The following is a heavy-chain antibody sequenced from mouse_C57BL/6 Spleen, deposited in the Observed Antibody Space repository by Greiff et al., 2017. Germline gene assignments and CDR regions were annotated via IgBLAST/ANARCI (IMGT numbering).Heavy chain of an antibody. Sequence: VQLQQPGAELVMPGASVKLSCKASGYTFTSYWMPWVKQRPGQGLEWIGEIDPSDSYTNYNQKFKGKSTLTVDKSSSTAYMQLSSLTSEDSAVYYCARWGEEYYFDYWGQGTTLTVSS. CDR1: GYTFTSYW. CDR3: ARWGEEYYFDY. CDR2: IDPSDSYT. V-gene: IGHV1-69*01. J-gene: IGHJ2*01.